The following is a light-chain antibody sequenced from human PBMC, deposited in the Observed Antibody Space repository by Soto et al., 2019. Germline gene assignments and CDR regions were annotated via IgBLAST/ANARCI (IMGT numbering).Light chain of an antibody. Sequence: EIVLTQSPGTLSLSPGERATLSCRASQSVSSSYLDWYQQKPGQAPRLLIYGASSRATGIPDRFSGSGSGTDFTHTISRLEPEDFAVYYCEQYGSSPKITFGQGTRLEIK. J-gene: IGKJ5*01. CDR2: GAS. CDR3: EQYGSSPKIT. V-gene: IGKV3-20*01. CDR1: QSVSSSY.